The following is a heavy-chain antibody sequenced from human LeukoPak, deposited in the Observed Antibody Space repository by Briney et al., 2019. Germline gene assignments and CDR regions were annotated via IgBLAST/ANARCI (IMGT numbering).Heavy chain of an antibody. CDR2: ISYDGSNK. V-gene: IGHV3-30*18. Sequence: GGSLRLSCAASGFTFSSYGMHWVRQAPGKGLEWVADISYDGSNKYYADSVKGRFSISRDNSKNTLYLQMNSLRAEDTAVYYCAKERDNWNALHFDYWGQGTLVTVSS. CDR1: GFTFSSYG. D-gene: IGHD1-1*01. J-gene: IGHJ4*02. CDR3: AKERDNWNALHFDY.